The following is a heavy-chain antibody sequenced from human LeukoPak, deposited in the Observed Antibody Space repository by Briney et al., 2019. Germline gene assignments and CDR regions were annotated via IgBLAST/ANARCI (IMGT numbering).Heavy chain of an antibody. CDR1: GGSLSGYY. J-gene: IGHJ4*02. CDR3: ARPHADY. Sequence: SETLSLTCAVYGGSLSGYYWSWIRQPPGKGLEWIGEINHSGSTNYNPSLKSRVTISVDTSKNQFSLKLSSVTAADTAVYYCARPHADYWGQGTLVTVSS. CDR2: INHSGST. V-gene: IGHV4-34*01.